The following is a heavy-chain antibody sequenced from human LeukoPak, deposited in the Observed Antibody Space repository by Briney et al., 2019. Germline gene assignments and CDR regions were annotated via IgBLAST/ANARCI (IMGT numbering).Heavy chain of an antibody. CDR3: AKGPRDSSGYYYYYYMDV. J-gene: IGHJ6*03. D-gene: IGHD3-22*01. Sequence: GGSLRLSCAASGFTFDDYAMHWARQAPGKGLEWVSLISWDGGSTYYADSVKGRFTISRDNSKNSLYLQMNSLRAEDTALYYCAKGPRDSSGYYYYYYMDVWGKGTTVTVSS. V-gene: IGHV3-43D*03. CDR1: GFTFDDYA. CDR2: ISWDGGST.